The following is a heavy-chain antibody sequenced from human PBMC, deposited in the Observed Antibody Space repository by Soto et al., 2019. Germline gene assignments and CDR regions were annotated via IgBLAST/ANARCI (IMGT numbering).Heavy chain of an antibody. CDR2: ITYDGSNK. CDR3: AVPLYGSGNPLDP. Sequence: QVQLVESGGGVVQPGKSLRLSCAASGFTFSSYGMHWVRQAPGKGLEWVAVITYDGSNKYYADSVKGRFTISRDNSKNTLYLQMISLRAEDTAVYYCAVPLYGSGNPLDPWGQGTLVTVSS. D-gene: IGHD3-10*01. CDR1: GFTFSSYG. J-gene: IGHJ5*02. V-gene: IGHV3-30*03.